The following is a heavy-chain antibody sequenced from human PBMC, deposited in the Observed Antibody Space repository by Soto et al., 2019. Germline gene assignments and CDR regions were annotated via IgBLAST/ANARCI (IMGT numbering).Heavy chain of an antibody. CDR2: IIPIYGTS. Sequence: QVQLEQSGAELKMPGSSVKVSCRASGGTFGNLAISWVRQAPGQGPEWVAGIIPIYGTSNAADDFRGRLTLNADESTATAYMELSSLKSEDTAVYYCAKGNRDGYNSWYFDLWGRGTQVTVSS. CDR1: GGTFGNLA. CDR3: AKGNRDGYNSWYFDL. V-gene: IGHV1-69*01. J-gene: IGHJ2*01. D-gene: IGHD2-21*02.